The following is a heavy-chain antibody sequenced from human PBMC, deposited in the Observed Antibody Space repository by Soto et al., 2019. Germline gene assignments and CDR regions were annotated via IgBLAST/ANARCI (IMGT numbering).Heavy chain of an antibody. D-gene: IGHD6-13*01. CDR1: GFTFDDYA. CDR3: VKDESINWYSGHFRH. CDR2: INWNSGSI. J-gene: IGHJ1*01. V-gene: IGHV3-9*01. Sequence: EVQLVESGGGLVQPGRSLRLSCAASGFTFDDYAMHWVRQVPGKGLEWVSGINWNSGSIGYADSVKGRFAISRDNAKNSLHLQMNSLRAEDTAFYYCVKDESINWYSGHFRHWGQGTLVTLSS.